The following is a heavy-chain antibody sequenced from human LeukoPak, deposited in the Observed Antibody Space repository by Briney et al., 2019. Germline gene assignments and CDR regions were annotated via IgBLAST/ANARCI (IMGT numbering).Heavy chain of an antibody. J-gene: IGHJ4*02. Sequence: GGSLRLSCAASGFTFSSYAMSWVRQAPGKGLAWISTVSASGDSTSYADSVKGRFTISRDNSKNALYLQVDSLRADDAALYYCAKSHYYGSGSIDYWGQGTLVTVSS. CDR1: GFTFSSYA. CDR2: VSASGDST. D-gene: IGHD3-10*01. CDR3: AKSHYYGSGSIDY. V-gene: IGHV3-23*01.